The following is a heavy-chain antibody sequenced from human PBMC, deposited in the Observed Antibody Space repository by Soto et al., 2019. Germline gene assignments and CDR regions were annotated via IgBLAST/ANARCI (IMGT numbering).Heavy chain of an antibody. V-gene: IGHV1-18*04. CDR1: GYTFTTYG. J-gene: IGHJ4*02. CDR2: ISAYKGNT. CDR3: AIDIVVVVAATRGINCFDY. D-gene: IGHD2-15*01. Sequence: SVKVSCKASGYTFTTYGISWVRQAPGQRPEKMGWISAYKGNTNYAQKLQGRVTMTTDTSTSTAYVELRSLRSDDTAGYYCAIDIVVVVAATRGINCFDYWGQGTLVTVSS.